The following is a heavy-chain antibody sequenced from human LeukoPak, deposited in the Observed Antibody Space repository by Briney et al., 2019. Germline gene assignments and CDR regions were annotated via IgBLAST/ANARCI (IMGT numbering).Heavy chain of an antibody. J-gene: IGHJ6*03. D-gene: IGHD6-6*01. CDR3: AKERVAAPLHYYYYMDV. CDR1: GFSLSTYG. CDR2: IRFDGSNK. Sequence: PGGSLRLSCVASGFSLSTYGMHWVRQAPGKGLEWVAFIRFDGSNKYYADSVKGRFSISRDSSNNTLYLQMNSLRPEDTAVYYCAKERVAAPLHYYYYMDVWGKGTTVTVSS. V-gene: IGHV3-30*02.